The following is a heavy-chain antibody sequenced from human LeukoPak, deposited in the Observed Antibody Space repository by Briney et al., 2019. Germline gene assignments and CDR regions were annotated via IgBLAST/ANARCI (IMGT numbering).Heavy chain of an antibody. D-gene: IGHD6-13*01. J-gene: IGHJ5*02. Sequence: SETLSLTCTVSGGSISSSSYYWGWIRQPPGKGLEWIGSIYYSGSTYYNPSLKSRVTISVDTSKNQFSLKLSSVTAADTAVYYCARDRVGAAALPLNWFDPWGQGTLVTVSS. CDR2: IYYSGST. V-gene: IGHV4-39*07. CDR3: ARDRVGAAALPLNWFDP. CDR1: GGSISSSSYY.